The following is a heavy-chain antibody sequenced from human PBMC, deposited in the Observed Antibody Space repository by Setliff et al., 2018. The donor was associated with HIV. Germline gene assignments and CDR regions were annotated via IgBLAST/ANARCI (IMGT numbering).Heavy chain of an antibody. CDR2: ISADGRTT. V-gene: IGHV3-74*01. D-gene: IGHD6-25*01. CDR3: ARDIAAGDNNNRETNYHYYGLDV. CDR1: GLSSSFAW. Sequence: GGSLRLSCEASGLSSSFAWMHWVRQVPGMGLVWVSRISADGRTTNYADSVKGRFTISRDNARNTLYLQMNSLRVEDTAVYYCARDIAAGDNNNRETNYHYYGLDVWGQGTAVTVSS. J-gene: IGHJ6*02.